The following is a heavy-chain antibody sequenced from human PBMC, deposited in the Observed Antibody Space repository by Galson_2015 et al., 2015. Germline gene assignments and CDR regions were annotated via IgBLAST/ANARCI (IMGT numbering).Heavy chain of an antibody. CDR2: INPSGGSP. CDR1: GYIFTSNY. CDR3: PRGVNPNWFDP. J-gene: IGHJ5*02. Sequence: SVKVSCKASGYIFTSNYMHWVRQAPGQGLEWMGIINPSGGSPAYAQKFQGRVTMTSDTSTSTVYMELSSLTSEDTAVYYCPRGVNPNWFDPWGQGTLVTVSS. V-gene: IGHV1-46*01.